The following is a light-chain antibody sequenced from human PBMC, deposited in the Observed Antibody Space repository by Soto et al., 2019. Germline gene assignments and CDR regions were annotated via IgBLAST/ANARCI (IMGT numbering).Light chain of an antibody. J-gene: IGLJ1*01. CDR2: EDT. Sequence: QSALTQPASVSGSPGQSITVSCTGTSSDVGNYNLVSWYQQLPGKAPKLMIYEDTKRPSGVSDRFSGSKSGNTASLTISGLQADDEAEYYCCSYAGASTNVFGAGTKVTVL. CDR3: CSYAGASTNV. V-gene: IGLV2-23*01. CDR1: SSDVGNYNL.